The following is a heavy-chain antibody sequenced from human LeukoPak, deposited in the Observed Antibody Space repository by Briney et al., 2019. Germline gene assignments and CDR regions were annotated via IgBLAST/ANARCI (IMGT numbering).Heavy chain of an antibody. CDR3: ARDGIGELLFSSWFDP. Sequence: GASVKVSCKASGYTFTSYGISWVRQAPGQGLEWMGWISAYNGNTNYAQKLQGRVTMTTDTSTSTAYMELRSLRSDDTAVYYCARDGIGELLFSSWFDPWGQGTLVTVSS. D-gene: IGHD3-10*01. CDR1: GYTFTSYG. V-gene: IGHV1-18*01. CDR2: ISAYNGNT. J-gene: IGHJ5*02.